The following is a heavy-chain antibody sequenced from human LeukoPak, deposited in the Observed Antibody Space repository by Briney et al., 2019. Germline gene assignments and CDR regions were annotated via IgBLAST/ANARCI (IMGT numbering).Heavy chain of an antibody. CDR3: AKDGLEYSSSSSVFDY. CDR1: GFTFSSYG. D-gene: IGHD6-6*01. CDR2: ISYDGSNK. Sequence: PGGSLRLSCAASGFTFSSYGMHWVRQAPGKGLEWVAVISYDGSNKYYADSVKGRFTTSRDNSKNTLYLQMNSLRAEDTAVYYCAKDGLEYSSSSSVFDYWGQGTLVTVSS. J-gene: IGHJ4*02. V-gene: IGHV3-30*18.